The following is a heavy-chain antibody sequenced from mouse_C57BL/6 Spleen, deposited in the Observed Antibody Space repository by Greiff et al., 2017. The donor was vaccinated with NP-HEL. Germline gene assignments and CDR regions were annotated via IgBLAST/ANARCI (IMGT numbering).Heavy chain of an antibody. CDR2: IDPETGGT. CDR3: TRLGLITTVRYFDY. Sequence: QVQLKESGAELVRPGASVTLSCKASGYTFTDYEMHWVKQTPVHGLEWIGAIDPETGGTAYNQKFKGKAILTADKSSSTAYMELRSLTSEDSAVYYCTRLGLITTVRYFDYWGQGTTLTVSS. V-gene: IGHV1-15*01. J-gene: IGHJ2*01. D-gene: IGHD1-1*01. CDR1: GYTFTDYE.